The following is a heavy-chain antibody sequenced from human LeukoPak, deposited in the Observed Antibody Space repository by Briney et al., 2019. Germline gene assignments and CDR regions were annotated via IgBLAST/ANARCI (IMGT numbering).Heavy chain of an antibody. Sequence: PGGSLRLSCAASGFTFDDYTMHWVRQAPGKGLEWVSLISWGGGSTYYADSVKGRFTISRDNSKNSLYLQMNSLRTEDTALYYCAKDANRGTYYFDYWGQGTLVTVSS. CDR2: ISWGGGST. D-gene: IGHD7-27*01. J-gene: IGHJ4*02. CDR1: GFTFDDYT. V-gene: IGHV3-43*01. CDR3: AKDANRGTYYFDY.